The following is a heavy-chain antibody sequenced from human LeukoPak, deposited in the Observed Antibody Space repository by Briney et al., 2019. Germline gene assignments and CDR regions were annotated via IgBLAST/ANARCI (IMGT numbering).Heavy chain of an antibody. CDR1: GFTFSSYA. D-gene: IGHD6-19*01. Sequence: GXSLRLSCAASGFTFSSYAMSWVRQAPGKGLEWVSAISGSGGSTYYADSVKGRFTISRDNSKNTLYLQMNSLRAEDTAVYYCAKNTGRQWLFGYWGQGTLVTVSS. V-gene: IGHV3-23*01. CDR2: ISGSGGST. CDR3: AKNTGRQWLFGY. J-gene: IGHJ4*02.